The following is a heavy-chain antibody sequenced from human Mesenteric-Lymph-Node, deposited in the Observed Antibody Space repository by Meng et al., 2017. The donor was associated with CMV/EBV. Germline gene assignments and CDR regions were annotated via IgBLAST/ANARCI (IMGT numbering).Heavy chain of an antibody. CDR3: AREYYDVLTGSTDASDI. Sequence: FTFSSYGMNWVRQAPGKGLEWVSSISSRSTYIFYADSFTTLFPISTDNAKNSLYLQMNRLRAEDTAVYYCAREYYDVLTGSTDASDIWGQGTMVTVSS. CDR2: ISSRSTYI. CDR1: FTFSSYG. D-gene: IGHD3-9*01. V-gene: IGHV3-21*01. J-gene: IGHJ3*02.